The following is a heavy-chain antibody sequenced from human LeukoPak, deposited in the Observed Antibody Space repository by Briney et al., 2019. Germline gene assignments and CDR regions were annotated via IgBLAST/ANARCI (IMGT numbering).Heavy chain of an antibody. J-gene: IGHJ4*02. Sequence: GGSLRLSCAASGFTFSSYEMNWVRQAPGKGLEWVSYISSSGSTIYYADSVKGRFTISRDNAKNSLYLQMNSLRAEDTAVYYCARGTMIVGACDYWGQGTLVTVSS. V-gene: IGHV3-48*03. D-gene: IGHD3-22*01. CDR2: ISSSGSTI. CDR3: ARGTMIVGACDY. CDR1: GFTFSSYE.